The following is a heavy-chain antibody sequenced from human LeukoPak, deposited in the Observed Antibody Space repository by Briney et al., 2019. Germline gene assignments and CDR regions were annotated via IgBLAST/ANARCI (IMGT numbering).Heavy chain of an antibody. V-gene: IGHV1-18*01. D-gene: IGHD6-19*01. Sequence: AAVKVSCKASGYTFTRYGITWVRQAPEQGLEWMGWISAHNDDTNYAQKIQGRVTMTTDTSTSTAYMELRSLRSDDTAVYYCARTAGSGWSTYSHYYGLDVWGQGTTVTVSS. CDR1: GYTFTRYG. CDR2: ISAHNDDT. CDR3: ARTAGSGWSTYSHYYGLDV. J-gene: IGHJ6*02.